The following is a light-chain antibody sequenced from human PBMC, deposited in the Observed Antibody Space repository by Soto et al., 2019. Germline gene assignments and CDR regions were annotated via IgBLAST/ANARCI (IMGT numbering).Light chain of an antibody. CDR2: GAS. Sequence: DIQMTQSPSSLSASVGDRVTITCRASQSISSYLNWYQQKPGKAPKFLIYGASSLQSGVPSRFSGSGFGTDFTLTISSLEPEDAAVYYCQQRSNWPPITFGQGTRLEIK. CDR3: QQRSNWPPIT. J-gene: IGKJ5*01. V-gene: IGKV1-39*01. CDR1: QSISSY.